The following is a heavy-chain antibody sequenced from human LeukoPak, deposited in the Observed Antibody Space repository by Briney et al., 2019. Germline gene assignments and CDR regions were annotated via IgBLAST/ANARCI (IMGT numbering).Heavy chain of an antibody. J-gene: IGHJ4*02. CDR1: GYTFSSYG. V-gene: IGHV1-18*01. D-gene: IGHD6-19*01. Sequence: ASVKVSCKASGYTFSSYGISWVRQAPGQGLEWMAWISSYNGNTNYAQDVQGRVTLTTDKSTSTAYMELRSLRSDDTAVYYCAMGIAVAGTPPDYWGQGTLVTVSS. CDR2: ISSYNGNT. CDR3: AMGIAVAGTPPDY.